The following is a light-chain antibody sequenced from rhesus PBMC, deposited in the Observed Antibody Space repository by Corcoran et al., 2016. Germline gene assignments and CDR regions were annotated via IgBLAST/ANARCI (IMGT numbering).Light chain of an antibody. CDR1: QGITND. J-gene: IGKJ3*01. CDR2: EAY. V-gene: IGKV1-25*01. Sequence: DIQMTQSPSSLSASVGDRVTITCRASQGITNDLAWYQQKPGETPKLLIYEAYILQSGIPSRFGGSGAGTDFTLTISSLQSEDFATYYCQHYYSTPFTFGPGTKLDIK. CDR3: QHYYSTPFT.